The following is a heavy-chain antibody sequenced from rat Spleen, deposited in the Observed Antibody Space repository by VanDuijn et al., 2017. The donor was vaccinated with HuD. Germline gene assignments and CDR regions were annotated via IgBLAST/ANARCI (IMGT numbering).Heavy chain of an antibody. V-gene: IGHV5-31*01. Sequence: EVQLVESGGGLVQPGRSLKLSCVASGFAFSNYWMSWIRQAPGKGLEWIASTSNTGGNIYYPDSVKGRFTISRDNAQNTLYLQMDSLRSDDTATYYLARVGTRVSRFAYGGQGTLVTVCS. CDR2: TSNTGGNI. D-gene: IGHD1-4*01. CDR1: GFAFSNYW. CDR3: ARVGTRVSRFAY. J-gene: IGHJ3*01.